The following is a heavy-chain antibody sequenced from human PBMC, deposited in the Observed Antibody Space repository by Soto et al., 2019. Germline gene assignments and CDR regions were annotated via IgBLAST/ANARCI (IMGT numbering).Heavy chain of an antibody. Sequence: SETLSLTCAVSGDSISTVDYFWAWIRQPPGQALEYIGYIYKSTTTYYNPSFESRVAISLDTSKSQFSLNVTSVTAADTAVYFCARGRYCLTGRCFPNWFDSWGQGTLVTVSS. D-gene: IGHD2-15*01. CDR2: IYKSTTT. CDR3: ARGRYCLTGRCFPNWFDS. J-gene: IGHJ5*01. V-gene: IGHV4-30-4*01. CDR1: GDSISTVDYF.